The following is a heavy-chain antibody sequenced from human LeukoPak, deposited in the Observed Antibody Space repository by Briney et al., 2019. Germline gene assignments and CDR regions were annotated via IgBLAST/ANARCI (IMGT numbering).Heavy chain of an antibody. CDR1: GGSISSYY. Sequence: SETLSLTCTVSGGSISSYYWSWIRQPAGKGLEWIGRIYTSGSTNYNPSLKSRVTISVDKSNNQFSLKLSSVTAADTAVYYCARAKDILTPTDAFAIWRQGTMVTLSS. D-gene: IGHD3-9*01. CDR3: ARAKDILTPTDAFAI. V-gene: IGHV4-4*07. CDR2: IYTSGST. J-gene: IGHJ3*02.